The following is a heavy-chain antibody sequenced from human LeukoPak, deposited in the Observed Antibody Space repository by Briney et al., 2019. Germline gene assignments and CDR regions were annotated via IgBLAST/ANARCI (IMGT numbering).Heavy chain of an antibody. D-gene: IGHD6-6*01. J-gene: IGHJ5*02. V-gene: IGHV1-46*01. Sequence: ASVKVSCKASGYTFTSYYMHWVRQAPGQGLEWMGIINPSGGSTSYAQKFHGRVTMTRDTSTSTVYMELSRLRSEDTAVYYCARSSSSSDCFDPWGQGTLVTVSS. CDR1: GYTFTSYY. CDR2: INPSGGST. CDR3: ARSSSSSDCFDP.